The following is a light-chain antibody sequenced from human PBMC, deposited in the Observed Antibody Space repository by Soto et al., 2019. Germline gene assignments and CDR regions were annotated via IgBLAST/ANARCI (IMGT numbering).Light chain of an antibody. V-gene: IGLV2-18*02. CDR3: SSYTSSSTYVV. Sequence: QSALTQPPSVSGSPGQSVTISCTGTSSDVGSYNRVSWYQQPPGTAPKLMIYEVSNRPSGVPDRFSGSKSGKTASLTISGLQAEDEADYYCSSYTSSSTYVVFGGGTKLTVL. CDR1: SSDVGSYNR. CDR2: EVS. J-gene: IGLJ2*01.